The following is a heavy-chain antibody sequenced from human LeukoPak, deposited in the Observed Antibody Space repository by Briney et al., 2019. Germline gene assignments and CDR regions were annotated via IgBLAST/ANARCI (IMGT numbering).Heavy chain of an antibody. D-gene: IGHD3-9*01. V-gene: IGHV1-69*05. CDR2: IIPIFGTA. J-gene: IGHJ6*03. CDR3: ARGPRGDYDILTGYPKYYHYMDV. Sequence: ASVKVSCRASGGTFSSYAISWVRQAPGQGLEWMGGIIPIFGTANYAQKFQGRVTITTDESTSTAYMELSSLRSEDTAVYYCARGPRGDYDILTGYPKYYHYMDVWGKGTTVTVSS. CDR1: GGTFSSYA.